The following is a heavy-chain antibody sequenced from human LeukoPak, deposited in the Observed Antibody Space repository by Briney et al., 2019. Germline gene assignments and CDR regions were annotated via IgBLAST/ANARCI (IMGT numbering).Heavy chain of an antibody. Sequence: SETLSLTCAVSGGSISSLYWSWIRQPPGKGLEWIGYIYHSGSTNYNPSLKSRVTISVDTSKNQFSLKLSSVTAADTAVYYCARVGWSYCGGDCYIFDYWGQGTLVTVSS. J-gene: IGHJ4*02. CDR1: GGSISSLY. V-gene: IGHV4-59*11. CDR3: ARVGWSYCGGDCYIFDY. CDR2: IYHSGST. D-gene: IGHD2-21*02.